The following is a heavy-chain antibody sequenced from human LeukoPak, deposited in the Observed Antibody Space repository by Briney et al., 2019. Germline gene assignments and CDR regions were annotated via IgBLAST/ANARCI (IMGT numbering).Heavy chain of an antibody. Sequence: SVKVSCRASGGTFSSYAISWVRQAPGQGLEWMGRIIPILGIANYAQKFQGRVTITADKSTSTAYMELSSLRSEDTAVYYCAGDDYYDSSGYYPRSYYFDYWGQGTLVTVSS. CDR3: AGDDYYDSSGYYPRSYYFDY. CDR2: IIPILGIA. CDR1: GGTFSSYA. V-gene: IGHV1-69*04. D-gene: IGHD3-22*01. J-gene: IGHJ4*02.